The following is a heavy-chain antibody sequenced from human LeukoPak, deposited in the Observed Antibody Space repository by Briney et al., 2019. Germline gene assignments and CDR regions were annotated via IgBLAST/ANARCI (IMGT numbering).Heavy chain of an antibody. CDR3: ARDWSQYYDSSGYSNWFDP. CDR2: VSADGSNK. CDR1: GFTFSDYG. Sequence: GRSLRLSCEASGFTFSDYGMHWVRQAPGKGLEWVAVVSADGSNKQYADSVKGRFTISRDNSKNTLYLQMNSLRAEDTAVYYCARDWSQYYDSSGYSNWFDPWGQGTLVTVSS. J-gene: IGHJ5*02. V-gene: IGHV3-30*03. D-gene: IGHD3-22*01.